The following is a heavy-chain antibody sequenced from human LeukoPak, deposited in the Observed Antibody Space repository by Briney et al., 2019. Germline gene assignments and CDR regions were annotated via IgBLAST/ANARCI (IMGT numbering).Heavy chain of an antibody. CDR3: AKGWVNYDILTGYRY. V-gene: IGHV3-30*18. D-gene: IGHD3-9*01. CDR2: ISYDGSNK. Sequence: GGSLRLSCAASGFTFSSYGMHWVRQAPGKGLEWVAVISYDGSNKYYADSVKGRFTISRDNSKNTLYLQMNSLRAEDTAVYYCAKGWVNYDILTGYRYWGQGTLVTVSP. J-gene: IGHJ4*02. CDR1: GFTFSSYG.